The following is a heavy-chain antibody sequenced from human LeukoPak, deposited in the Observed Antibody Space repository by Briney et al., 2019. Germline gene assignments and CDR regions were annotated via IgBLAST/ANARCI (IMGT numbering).Heavy chain of an antibody. V-gene: IGHV1-8*01. D-gene: IGHD2-8*01. CDR1: GYTFTSYD. J-gene: IGHJ6*03. CDR3: AREVKEAMLYSVYYYDYYMDV. Sequence: EASVKVSCKASGYTFTSYDINWVRQATGQGLEWMGWMNPNSGNTGYAQKFQGRVTMTRNTSISTAYMELSSLRSEDTAVYYCAREVKEAMLYSVYYYDYYMDVWGKGTRVTVSS. CDR2: MNPNSGNT.